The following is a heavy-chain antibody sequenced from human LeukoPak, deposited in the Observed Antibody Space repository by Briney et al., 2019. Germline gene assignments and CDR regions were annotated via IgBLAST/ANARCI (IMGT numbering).Heavy chain of an antibody. D-gene: IGHD6-13*01. V-gene: IGHV3-48*04. Sequence: GGSLRLSCAASGFTFSSYSMNWVRQAPGKGLEWVSYISGSSSTIYYADSVKGRFTISRDNAKNSLYLQMNSLRAEDTAVYYCARDPQYSSNPIVDYWGQGTRVTVSS. CDR3: ARDPQYSSNPIVDY. CDR2: ISGSSSTI. CDR1: GFTFSSYS. J-gene: IGHJ4*02.